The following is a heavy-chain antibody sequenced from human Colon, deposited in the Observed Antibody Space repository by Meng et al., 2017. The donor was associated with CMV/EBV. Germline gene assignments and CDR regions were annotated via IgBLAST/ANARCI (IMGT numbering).Heavy chain of an antibody. J-gene: IGHJ4*02. D-gene: IGHD6-13*01. Sequence: EVQLLEFGGGLVQPGGSLRLSCSASGFTFRNYAMSWVRQAPGKGLEWVSAINSDGDSTYSADSVKGRFTISRDNFKNTLSLQMNSLRAEDTAVYYCAKGTASGSLYYFDYWGQGALVTVSS. CDR1: GFTFRNYA. CDR3: AKGTASGSLYYFDY. CDR2: INSDGDST. V-gene: IGHV3-23*01.